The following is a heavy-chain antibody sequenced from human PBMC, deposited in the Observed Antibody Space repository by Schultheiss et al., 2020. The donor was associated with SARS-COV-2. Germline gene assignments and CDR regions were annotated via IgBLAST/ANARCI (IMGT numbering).Heavy chain of an antibody. D-gene: IGHD5-24*01. CDR2: ISSSSSYI. CDR1: GFTFSSYS. Sequence: GGSLRLSCAASGFTFSSYSMNWVRQAPGKGLEWVSSISSSSSYIYYADSVKGRFTISRDNAKNSLYLQMNSLRAEDTAVYYCARDLEMATRGWPGFDYWGQGTLVTVSS. CDR3: ARDLEMATRGWPGFDY. J-gene: IGHJ4*02. V-gene: IGHV3-21*01.